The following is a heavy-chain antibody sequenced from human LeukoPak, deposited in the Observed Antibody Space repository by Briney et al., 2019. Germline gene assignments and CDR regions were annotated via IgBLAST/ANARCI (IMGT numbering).Heavy chain of an antibody. V-gene: IGHV1-18*01. Sequence: ASVKVSCKASGYTFTSYGISWVRQAPGQGLEWMGRISAYNGNTNYAQKLQGRVTMTTDTSTSTAYMELRSLRSDDTAVYYCARDFPNLQLVHWGFDIWGQGTMVTVSS. CDR3: ARDFPNLQLVHWGFDI. CDR1: GYTFTSYG. J-gene: IGHJ3*02. CDR2: ISAYNGNT. D-gene: IGHD5-24*01.